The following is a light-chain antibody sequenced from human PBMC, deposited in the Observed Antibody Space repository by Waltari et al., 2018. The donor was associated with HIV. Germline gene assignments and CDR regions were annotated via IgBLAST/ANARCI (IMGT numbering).Light chain of an antibody. J-gene: IGKJ5*01. CDR1: QSVSSSS. Sequence: EIVLTQSPGTLSLSPGERVTLSCRASQSVSSSSLVWYQQKPGQAPRLPIYGASSRAPGIPDRFSGSGSGTDFTLTISRLDPEDFAVYYCQQYGSSVTFGQGTRLEIK. CDR3: QQYGSSVT. V-gene: IGKV3-20*01. CDR2: GAS.